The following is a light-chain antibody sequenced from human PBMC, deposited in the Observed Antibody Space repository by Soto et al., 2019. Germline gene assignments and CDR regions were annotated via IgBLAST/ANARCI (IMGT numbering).Light chain of an antibody. V-gene: IGLV1-44*01. CDR1: SSNIGSNT. CDR3: AAWDDSLNGPV. CDR2: SNN. Sequence: QSVLTQPPSASGTPGQRVTISCSGSSSNIGSNTVNWYQQLPGTAPKLLIYSNNQRPSGVPDRFSGSKSGTSASLAISGLQSEDEADYYCAAWDDSLNGPVFGGATNLTVL. J-gene: IGLJ2*01.